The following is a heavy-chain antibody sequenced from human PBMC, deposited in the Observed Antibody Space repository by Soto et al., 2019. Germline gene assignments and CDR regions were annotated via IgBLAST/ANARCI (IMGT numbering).Heavy chain of an antibody. V-gene: IGHV3-30-3*01. D-gene: IGHD2-15*01. CDR3: ARDKFLGYCSGGSGYSPYFQH. CDR2: ISYDGSNK. Sequence: QVQLVESGGGVVQPGRSLRLSCAASGFTFSSYAMHWVRQAPGKGLEGVAVISYDGSNKYYADSVKGRFTISRDNSKNTLYLQMNSLRAEDTAVYYCARDKFLGYCSGGSGYSPYFQHWGQGTLVTVSS. CDR1: GFTFSSYA. J-gene: IGHJ1*01.